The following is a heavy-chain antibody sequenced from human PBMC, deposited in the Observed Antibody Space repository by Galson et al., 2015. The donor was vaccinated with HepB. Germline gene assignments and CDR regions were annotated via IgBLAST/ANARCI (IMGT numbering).Heavy chain of an antibody. CDR1: GYRFTSYW. CDR3: VRLADEDTALGPFEH. V-gene: IGHV5-10-1*01. D-gene: IGHD5-18*01. Sequence: QSGAEVKKPGESLRISCRGSGYRFTSYWISWVRQMPGKGLEWMGRIDPTDSYSNHNPSFQGHVTMSADSSISTAYLQWDSLQASDTAIYYCVRLADEDTALGPFEHWGQGSLVTVSS. CDR2: IDPTDSYS. J-gene: IGHJ4*02.